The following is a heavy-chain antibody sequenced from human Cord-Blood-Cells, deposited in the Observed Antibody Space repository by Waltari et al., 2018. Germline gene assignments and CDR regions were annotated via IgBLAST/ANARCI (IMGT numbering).Heavy chain of an antibody. D-gene: IGHD6-13*01. CDR3: AKDRYSSSWYYFDY. V-gene: IGHV3-43*01. CDR2: ISWDGGST. J-gene: IGHJ4*02. Sequence: EVQLVESGGVVVQSGGSLRLSCVASGFPFDDYTLTWVRQAPGKGLEWVSLISWDGGSTYYADSVKGRFTISRDNSKNSLYLQMNSLRTEDTALYYCAKDRYSSSWYYFDYWGQGTLVTVSS. CDR1: GFPFDDYT.